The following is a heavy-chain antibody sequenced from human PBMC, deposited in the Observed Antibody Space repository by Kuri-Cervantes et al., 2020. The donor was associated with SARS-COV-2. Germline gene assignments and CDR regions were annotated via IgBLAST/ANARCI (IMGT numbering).Heavy chain of an antibody. J-gene: IGHJ4*02. CDR1: GFTFSDYY. CDR3: ARDANYGSRLPRKFDY. V-gene: IGHV3-11*05. CDR2: ISSSSSYT. Sequence: GESLKISCAASGFTFSDYYMSWIRQAPGKGLEWVSYISSSSSYTNYADSVKGRFTISRDNAKNSLYLQMNSLRAEDTAVYYCARDANYGSRLPRKFDYWGQGTLVTVSS. D-gene: IGHD5-12*01.